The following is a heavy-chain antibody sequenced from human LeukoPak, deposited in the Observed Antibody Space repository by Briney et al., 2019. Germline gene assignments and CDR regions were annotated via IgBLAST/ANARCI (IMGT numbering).Heavy chain of an antibody. Sequence: SETLSLTCTVSGGSISSHYWSWIRQPPGKGLEWIGYIYYSGSTNYNPSLKSRVTISVDTSKNQFSLKLSSVTAADTAVYYCARGYFDWLSFAFDYWAREPWSPSPQ. CDR3: ARGYFDWLSFAFDY. V-gene: IGHV4-59*11. D-gene: IGHD3-9*01. J-gene: IGHJ4*02. CDR2: IYYSGST. CDR1: GGSISSHY.